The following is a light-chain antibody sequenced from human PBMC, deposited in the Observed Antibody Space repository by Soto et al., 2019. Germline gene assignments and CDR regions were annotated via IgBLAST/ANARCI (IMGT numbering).Light chain of an antibody. V-gene: IGLV1-51*01. CDR1: SSNIGNNY. J-gene: IGLJ2*01. CDR2: DNN. Sequence: QSVLTQPPSVSAAPGRKVTISCSGSSSNIGNNYLSWYQQLPGTAPKLLIYDNNKRPSGIPDRFSGSKSGTSATLGITGLQTGDEADHYCGTWDSSLSAVVFGGGTKLTVL. CDR3: GTWDSSLSAVV.